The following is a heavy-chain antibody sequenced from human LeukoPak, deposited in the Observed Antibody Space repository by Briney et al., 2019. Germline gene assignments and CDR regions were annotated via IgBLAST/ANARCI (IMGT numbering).Heavy chain of an antibody. CDR1: GFTFRSYT. D-gene: IGHD3-10*01. CDR2: ISSNSYYI. J-gene: IGHJ6*02. Sequence: GGSLRLSCAGSGFTFRSYTMNWVRQAPGKGLEWVSGISSNSYYIYYADSVKGRFTISRDNAKNSLYLQMNSLRPEDAALYYCARDQTMVRGVSGYYYYGMDVWGQGTTVTVSS. CDR3: ARDQTMVRGVSGYYYYGMDV. V-gene: IGHV3-21*01.